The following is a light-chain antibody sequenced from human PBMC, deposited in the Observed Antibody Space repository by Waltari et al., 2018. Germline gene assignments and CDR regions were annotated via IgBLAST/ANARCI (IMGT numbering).Light chain of an antibody. CDR3: QEYDSLPIT. Sequence: DIQMTQSPSTLPASVGDRVTITCRASQYVKHNLAWFQQKPGKAPKVLIHQASRLESGVPSRFSGSGFGTEVILSISSLQPDDFATYYCQEYDSLPITFGGGTKVAIK. CDR1: QYVKHN. J-gene: IGKJ4*01. CDR2: QAS. V-gene: IGKV1-5*03.